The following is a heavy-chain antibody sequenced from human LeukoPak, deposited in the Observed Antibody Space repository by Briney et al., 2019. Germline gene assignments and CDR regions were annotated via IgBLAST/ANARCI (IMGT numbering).Heavy chain of an antibody. V-gene: IGHV4-39*01. CDR1: GGSISSGCS. Sequence: SETLSLTCTVSGGSISSGCSWGWIRQPPGKGLEWIGDISYSGSAYYSPSLKSRVTTPVDTSKNQFSLKLNSVTATDTAVYYCARRGGSGRAFDIWGQGTMVTVSS. D-gene: IGHD1-26*01. J-gene: IGHJ3*02. CDR3: ARRGGSGRAFDI. CDR2: ISYSGSA.